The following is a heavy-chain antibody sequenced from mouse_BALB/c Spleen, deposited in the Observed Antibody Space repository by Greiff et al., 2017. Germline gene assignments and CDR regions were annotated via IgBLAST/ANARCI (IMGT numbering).Heavy chain of an antibody. D-gene: IGHD1-1*01. CDR2: IRNKANGYTT. CDR3: ASYGSSLDY. J-gene: IGHJ2*01. CDR1: GFTFTDYY. V-gene: IGHV7-3*02. Sequence: EVKLVESGGGLVQPGGSLRLSCATSGFTFTDYYMSWVRQPPGKALEWLGFIRNKANGYTTEYSASVKGRFTISRDNSQSILYLQMNTLRAEDSATYYCASYGSSLDYWGQGTTLTVSS.